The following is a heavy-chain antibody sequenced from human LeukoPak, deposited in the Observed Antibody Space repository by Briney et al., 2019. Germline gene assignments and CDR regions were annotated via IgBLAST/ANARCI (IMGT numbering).Heavy chain of an antibody. J-gene: IGHJ6*02. V-gene: IGHV3-74*01. CDR2: INSDGSSI. Sequence: GGSLRLSCAASGFTFSSYWMHWVRQAPGKGLVWVSRINSDGSSISYADSVKGRFTISRDNAKNTLYLQMNSLRAEDTAVYYCARVPTGDDFWSGYLIGGRPDYYGMDVWGQGTTVTVSS. CDR3: ARVPTGDDFWSGYLIGGRPDYYGMDV. CDR1: GFTFSSYW. D-gene: IGHD3-3*01.